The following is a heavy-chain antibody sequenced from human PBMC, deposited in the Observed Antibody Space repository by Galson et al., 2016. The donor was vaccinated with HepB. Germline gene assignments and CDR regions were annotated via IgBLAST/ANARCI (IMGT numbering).Heavy chain of an antibody. CDR2: INAGNGNT. D-gene: IGHD6-13*01. V-gene: IGHV1-3*01. CDR1: GYTFTSYA. Sequence: SVKVSCKASGYTFTSYAMHWVRQAPGQRLEWMGWINAGNGNTKYSQKFQGRVTITRDTSASTAYMELSSLRSEDTAVYYCARDRKLVSYSSSWYYYYYYGMDVWGQGTTVTVSS. J-gene: IGHJ6*02. CDR3: ARDRKLVSYSSSWYYYYYYGMDV.